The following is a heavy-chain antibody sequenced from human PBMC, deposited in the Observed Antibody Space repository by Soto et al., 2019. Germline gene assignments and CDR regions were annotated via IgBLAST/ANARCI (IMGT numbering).Heavy chain of an antibody. CDR3: ARSLGATEVGAFEY. J-gene: IGHJ4*02. V-gene: IGHV5-51*01. Sequence: GESLKISCKGSGYIFPNYWLAWLRQMPGQGLEGVGIIYTGASDTRFIPSFQGQVTISVDRSTATTYLPWNSLKASDTAMYFCARSLGATEVGAFEYWGQGTPV. CDR1: GYIFPNYW. D-gene: IGHD1-1*01. CDR2: IYTGASDT.